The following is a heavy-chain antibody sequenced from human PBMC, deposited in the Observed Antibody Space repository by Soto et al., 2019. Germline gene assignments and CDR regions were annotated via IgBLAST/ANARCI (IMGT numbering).Heavy chain of an antibody. CDR1: GYTFTDSD. Sequence: QVQLVQSGAEVKKPGASGRVTCRTSGYTFTDSDVSWVRQASGQGLEWMGWMSPNSGKTGYVEKFQGRVTMTANTSLSTAYMELHRRRSEDTAIYFCARGRIGAAFWGQGTLVTVSS. J-gene: IGHJ4*02. D-gene: IGHD2-15*01. V-gene: IGHV1-8*01. CDR2: MSPNSGKT. CDR3: ARGRIGAAF.